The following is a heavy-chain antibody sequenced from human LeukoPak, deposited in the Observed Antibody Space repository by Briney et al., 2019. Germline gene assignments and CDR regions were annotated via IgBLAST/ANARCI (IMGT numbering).Heavy chain of an antibody. J-gene: IGHJ4*02. D-gene: IGHD3-22*01. CDR3: AKDPAGYDSSGYWEYYFDY. V-gene: IGHV3-23*01. CDR1: GFIFSSYA. Sequence: GGSLRLSCAASGFIFSSYAMSWVRQAPGKGLEWVSAISGSGGSTYYADSVKGRFTISRDNSKNTLYLQMNSLRAEDTAVYYCAKDPAGYDSSGYWEYYFDYWGQGTLVTVSS. CDR2: ISGSGGST.